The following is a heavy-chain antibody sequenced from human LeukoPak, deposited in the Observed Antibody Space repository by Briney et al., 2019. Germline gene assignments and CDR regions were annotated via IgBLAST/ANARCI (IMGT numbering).Heavy chain of an antibody. CDR1: GGSISSGSYY. D-gene: IGHD1-26*01. CDR3: ARDHLGSGMVGEFDP. V-gene: IGHV4-61*01. J-gene: IGHJ5*02. CDR2: IYYSGST. Sequence: SETLSLTCTVSGGSISSGSYYWSWIRQPPGKGLEWIGYIYYSGSTNYNPSLKSRVTISVDTSKNQFSLKLSSVTAADTAVYYCARDHLGSGMVGEFDPWGQGTLVTVSS.